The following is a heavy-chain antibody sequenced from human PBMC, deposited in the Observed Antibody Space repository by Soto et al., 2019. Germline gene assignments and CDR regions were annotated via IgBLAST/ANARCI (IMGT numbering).Heavy chain of an antibody. CDR2: IYHSGST. CDR1: GGSISSGGYS. V-gene: IGHV4-30-2*01. D-gene: IGHD3-22*01. CDR3: ARAGYYYDSSGYPLDC. J-gene: IGHJ4*02. Sequence: SETLSLTCAVSGGSISSGGYSWSWIRQPPGKGLEWIGYIYHSGSTYYNPSLKSRVTISVDRSKNQFSLKLSSVTAADTAVYYCARAGYYYDSSGYPLDCWGQGTLVTVS.